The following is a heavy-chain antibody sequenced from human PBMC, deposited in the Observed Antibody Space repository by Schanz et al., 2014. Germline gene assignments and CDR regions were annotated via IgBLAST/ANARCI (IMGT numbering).Heavy chain of an antibody. CDR2: IIPILGIA. D-gene: IGHD2-2*01. Sequence: QVQLVQSEAEVKKPGPSVTVSCKVSGGTFSSYTISWVRQAPGQGLERVGRIIPILGIANYAQNYQDRVSITAHKSTKTAYIELTSLRYENTVMYDCAAIYCSSSSCYAGYYYMDVWGKGTTVTVSS. V-gene: IGHV1-69*02. CDR1: GGTFSSYT. J-gene: IGHJ6*03. CDR3: AAIYCSSSSCYAGYYYMDV.